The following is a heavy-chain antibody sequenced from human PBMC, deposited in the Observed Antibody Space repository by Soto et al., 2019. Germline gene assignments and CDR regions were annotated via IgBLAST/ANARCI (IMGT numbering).Heavy chain of an antibody. D-gene: IGHD2-15*01. Sequence: EVQLLESGGGLVQPGGSLRLSCAASGFTFSGYAMSWVRQAPGKGLEWVSAISGSGGSTYYADSVKGRFTISRDNSKNTLYLQMNSLRAEDTAVYYCAKAPLQARVFRRITTYYYYYGMDVWGQGTTVTVSS. CDR2: ISGSGGST. J-gene: IGHJ6*02. CDR3: AKAPLQARVFRRITTYYYYYGMDV. V-gene: IGHV3-23*01. CDR1: GFTFSGYA.